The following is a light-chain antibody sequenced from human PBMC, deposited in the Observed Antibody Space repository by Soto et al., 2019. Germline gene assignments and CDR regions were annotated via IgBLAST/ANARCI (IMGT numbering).Light chain of an antibody. CDR1: RLGNKY. J-gene: IGLJ1*01. CDR3: QAWDTSAYSV. Sequence: SYELTQPPSVSVSPGQTASITCSGDRLGNKYVCWYQQKPGQSPVLVIYQDNKRPSGIPERFSGSNSWNTATLTISGTQAMDEADYYCQAWDTSAYSVFGIGTKLTVL. CDR2: QDN. V-gene: IGLV3-1*01.